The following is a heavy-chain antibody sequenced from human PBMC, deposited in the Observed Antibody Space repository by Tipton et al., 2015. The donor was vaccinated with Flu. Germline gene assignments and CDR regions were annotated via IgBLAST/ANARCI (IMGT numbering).Heavy chain of an antibody. J-gene: IGHJ4*02. V-gene: IGHV4-31*03. CDR1: GGPISSGGYY. D-gene: IGHD3-22*01. CDR3: AREGDYYDSSGPISLFYY. Sequence: TLSLTCTVSGGPISSGGYYWSWIRQHPGKGLEWIGYIYYSGSTYYNPSLKSRVTISVDTSKNQFSLKLSSVTAADTAVYYCAREGDYYDSSGPISLFYYWGQGTLVTVSS. CDR2: IYYSGST.